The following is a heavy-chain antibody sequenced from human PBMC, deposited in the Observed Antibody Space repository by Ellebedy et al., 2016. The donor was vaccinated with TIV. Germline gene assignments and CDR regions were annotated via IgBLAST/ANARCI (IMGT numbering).Heavy chain of an antibody. V-gene: IGHV1-46*01. CDR2: INPSGGST. J-gene: IGHJ4*02. CDR3: ARSHSSGWYFDY. CDR1: GYTFTSYY. Sequence: ASVKVSXXASGYTFTSYYMHWVRQAPGQGLEWMGIINPSGGSTSYAQKFQGRVTMTRDTSTSTVYMELSSLRSEDTAVYYCARSHSSGWYFDYWGQGTLVTVSS. D-gene: IGHD6-19*01.